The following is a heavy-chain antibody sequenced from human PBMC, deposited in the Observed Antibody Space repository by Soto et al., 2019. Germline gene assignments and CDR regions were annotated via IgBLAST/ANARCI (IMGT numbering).Heavy chain of an antibody. J-gene: IGHJ1*01. CDR2: IIPILGIA. D-gene: IGHD6-13*01. Sequence: QVQLVQSGAEVKKPGSSVKVSCKASGGTFSSYTISWVRQAPGQGLEWMGRIIPILGIANYAQKFQGRVTITADKSTSTAYMELSSLRSEDTAVYYCARDYSSWSQVTPYEYFHHWGQGTLVTVSS. CDR3: ARDYSSWSQVTPYEYFHH. V-gene: IGHV1-69*08. CDR1: GGTFSSYT.